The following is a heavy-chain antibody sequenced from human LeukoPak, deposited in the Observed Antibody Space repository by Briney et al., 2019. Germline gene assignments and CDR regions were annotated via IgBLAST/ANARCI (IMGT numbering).Heavy chain of an antibody. CDR3: ARVLGSSGWSDY. Sequence: PGGSLRLSCAASGFTFSSYSMNWVRQAPGKGLEWVSSISSSSSYIYYADSVKGRFTISRDNAKNSLYLQMNSLRAEDTAVYYCARVLGSSGWSDYWGQGTLVTVSS. CDR2: ISSSSSYI. J-gene: IGHJ4*02. D-gene: IGHD6-19*01. V-gene: IGHV3-21*01. CDR1: GFTFSSYS.